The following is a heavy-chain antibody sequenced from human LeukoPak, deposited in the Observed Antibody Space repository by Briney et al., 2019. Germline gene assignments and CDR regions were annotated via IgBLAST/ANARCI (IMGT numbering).Heavy chain of an antibody. CDR2: IDGNGNNK. J-gene: IGHJ4*01. CDR1: GFTFSNHW. D-gene: IGHD3-22*01. CDR3: ARGPGSSGGAYVGDY. Sequence: GGSLRLSCAASGFTFSNHWMHWVRQVPGEGLVWVSRIDGNGNNKNYADSVKGRFSISRDNAKSTLYLQMNSLRAEDTAVYYCARGPGSSGGAYVGDYWGHGTLVTVSS. V-gene: IGHV3-74*01.